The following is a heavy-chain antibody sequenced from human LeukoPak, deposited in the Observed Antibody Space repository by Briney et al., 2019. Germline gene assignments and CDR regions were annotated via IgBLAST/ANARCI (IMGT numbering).Heavy chain of an antibody. V-gene: IGHV4-39*07. Sequence: PSETLSLTCTVPGGSISSSTYYWAWIRQPPGKGLEWVGNIFYSGSTYYNPSLKSRVTISVDTSKNQFSLKLTSVTAADTAVYYCARVSSSWPHYYFDYWGQGTLVTVSS. CDR2: IFYSGST. J-gene: IGHJ4*02. D-gene: IGHD6-13*01. CDR1: GGSISSSTYY. CDR3: ARVSSSWPHYYFDY.